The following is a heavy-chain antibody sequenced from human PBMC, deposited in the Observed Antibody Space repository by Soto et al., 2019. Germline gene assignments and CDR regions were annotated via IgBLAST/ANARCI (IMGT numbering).Heavy chain of an antibody. D-gene: IGHD2-15*01. CDR1: GFTFTSSA. V-gene: IGHV1-58*02. J-gene: IGHJ6*03. CDR2: IVVGSGNT. CDR3: AALRRYCSGGSCYSRDYYYMDV. Sequence: SVKVSCKASGFTFTSSAMQWVRQARGQRLEWIGWIVVGSGNTNYAQKFQERVTITRDMSTSTAYMELSSLRSEDTAVYYCAALRRYCSGGSCYSRDYYYMDVWGKGTTVTVSS.